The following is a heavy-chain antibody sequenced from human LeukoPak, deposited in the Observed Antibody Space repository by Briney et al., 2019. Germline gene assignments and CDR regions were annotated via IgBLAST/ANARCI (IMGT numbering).Heavy chain of an antibody. D-gene: IGHD4-17*01. V-gene: IGHV5-51*01. J-gene: IGHJ5*02. Sequence: AAYLQTPSCGAGGGSISYWSCCWRRLPPKGREGMGRIYHGDSDTSYSPSFQGQVTISAAKSISTAYLQLSSLTASDTAMYYCARRLGYGDYADEILEFDPWGQGTLVTVSS. CDR1: GGGSISYW. CDR2: IYHGDSDT. CDR3: ARRLGYGDYADEILEFDP.